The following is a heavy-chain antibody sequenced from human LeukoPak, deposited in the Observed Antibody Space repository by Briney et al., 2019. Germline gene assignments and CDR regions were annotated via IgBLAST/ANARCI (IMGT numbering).Heavy chain of an antibody. CDR2: ISAYNGNT. Sequence: ASVKVSCKASGYTFTSYGISWVRQAPGQGLEWMGWISAYNGNTNYAQKLQGRVTMTTDTSTSTADMELRSLRSDDTAVYYCARFACSSTSCYFDYWGQGTLVTVSS. J-gene: IGHJ4*02. V-gene: IGHV1-18*01. D-gene: IGHD2-2*01. CDR3: ARFACSSTSCYFDY. CDR1: GYTFTSYG.